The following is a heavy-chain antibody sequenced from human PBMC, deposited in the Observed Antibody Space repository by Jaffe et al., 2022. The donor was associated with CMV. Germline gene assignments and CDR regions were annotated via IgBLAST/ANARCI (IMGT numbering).Heavy chain of an antibody. CDR3: TSDTARAYTYFGLDV. J-gene: IGHJ6*02. CDR2: ISWNGSSV. V-gene: IGHV3-9*01. D-gene: IGHD3-16*01. CDR1: GFMFHDYA. Sequence: EEQLVESGGGLVQPGRSLRLSCAASGFMFHDYAMHWVRQIPGKGLEWVSSISWNGSSVAYADSVKGRFTISRDNAKNSLYLQMNSLSAEDTAVYYCTSDTARAYTYFGLDVWGPGTTVTVSS.